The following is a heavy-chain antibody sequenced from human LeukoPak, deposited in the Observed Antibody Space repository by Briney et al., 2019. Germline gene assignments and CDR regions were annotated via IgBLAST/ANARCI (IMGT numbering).Heavy chain of an antibody. D-gene: IGHD1-26*01. CDR2: IHKAGSDS. CDR3: ARVGAWELQRVFEY. J-gene: IGHJ4*02. V-gene: IGHV3-7*01. CDR1: GFTFTNYW. Sequence: GGSLTLSCAASGFTFTNYWMTWVRQVPGKGLEWVAKIHKAGSDSYYVDSVKGRFAISRDNAENSLYLQLSSLRVEDTAVYYCARVGAWELQRVFEYWGQGTLVTVSS.